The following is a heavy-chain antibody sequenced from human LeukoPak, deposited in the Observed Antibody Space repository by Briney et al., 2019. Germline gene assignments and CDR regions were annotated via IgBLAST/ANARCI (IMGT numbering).Heavy chain of an antibody. V-gene: IGHV1-2*02. D-gene: IGHD3-22*01. Sequence: ASVKVSCKASGYTFTGYYMHWVRQAPGQGLEWMGWINPNSGGTNYAQKFQGRVTMTRDTSISTAYMELSRLRSDDTAVYYCAKGGYEYDSSGHNYFDYWGQGSQVTVSS. CDR1: GYTFTGYY. CDR3: AKGGYEYDSSGHNYFDY. CDR2: INPNSGGT. J-gene: IGHJ4*02.